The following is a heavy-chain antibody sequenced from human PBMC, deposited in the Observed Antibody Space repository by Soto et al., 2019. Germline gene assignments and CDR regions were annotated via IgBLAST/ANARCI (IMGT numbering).Heavy chain of an antibody. CDR1: GFTVSSYA. J-gene: IGHJ4*02. Sequence: EVQLSESGGGLVQPGGSLRLSCAASGFTVSSYAMNWVRQGPGKGLEWVSVISGSGGSTYYADSVKGRFTISRDNSKNTLYLQMNSLRAEDTAVYYCASRSSGWYFDYWGQGTLVTVSS. CDR2: ISGSGGST. D-gene: IGHD6-19*01. V-gene: IGHV3-23*01. CDR3: ASRSSGWYFDY.